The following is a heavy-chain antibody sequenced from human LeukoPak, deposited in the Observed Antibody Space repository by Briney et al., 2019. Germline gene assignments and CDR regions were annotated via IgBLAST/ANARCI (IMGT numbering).Heavy chain of an antibody. CDR2: IYYSGST. V-gene: IGHV4-61*01. Sequence: PSETLSLTCTVSGGSVSSGSYYWSWIRQPPGKGLEWIGYIYYSGSTNYNPSLKSRVTISVDTSKNQFSLKLSSVTAADTAVYFCATFSTNWYSDYWGQGTLVTVSS. CDR3: ATFSTNWYSDY. D-gene: IGHD6-13*01. J-gene: IGHJ4*02. CDR1: GGSVSSGSYY.